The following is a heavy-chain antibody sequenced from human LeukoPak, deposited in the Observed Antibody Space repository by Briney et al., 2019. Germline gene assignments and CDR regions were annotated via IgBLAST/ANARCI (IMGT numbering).Heavy chain of an antibody. CDR3: AKLNDFWSGYSDY. Sequence: PGGSLRLSCAASGFTFSSYAMSWVRQAPGKGLEWVSAISGGGGSTYYADSVKGRFTISRDNSKNTLYLQMNSLRAEDTAVYYCAKLNDFWSGYSDYWGQGTLVTVSS. D-gene: IGHD3-3*01. J-gene: IGHJ4*02. CDR1: GFTFSSYA. V-gene: IGHV3-23*01. CDR2: ISGGGGST.